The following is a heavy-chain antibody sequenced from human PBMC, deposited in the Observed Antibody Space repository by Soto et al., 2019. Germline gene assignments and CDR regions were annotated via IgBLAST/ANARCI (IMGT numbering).Heavy chain of an antibody. Sequence: LSLTCTVSGASISDNYWSWIRQPPGKGLEWIGYIYDSGNTNYSPPLQSRVTMSVDRSKNQFSLALNSVTAADTAVYYCARYRRGTGWYYLDYWGQGTLVTSPQ. CDR3: ARYRRGTGWYYLDY. CDR2: IYDSGNT. CDR1: GASISDNY. V-gene: IGHV4-59*01. J-gene: IGHJ4*02. D-gene: IGHD6-19*01.